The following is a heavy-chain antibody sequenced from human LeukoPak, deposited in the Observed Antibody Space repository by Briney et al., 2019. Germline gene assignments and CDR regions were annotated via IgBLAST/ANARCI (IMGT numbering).Heavy chain of an antibody. D-gene: IGHD2-8*02. Sequence: SQTLSLTCTVTGGSISSSTYYWSWVRRHPVKGLEWIGYIHYFGSTYYNPSLKSRVSISLDTSSNQFSLKVTSVTAADTAVYYCARDNMSRLVPSAGWFDPWGQGTLVTVSS. CDR2: IHYFGST. CDR3: ARDNMSRLVPSAGWFDP. V-gene: IGHV4-31*03. J-gene: IGHJ5*02. CDR1: GGSISSSTYY.